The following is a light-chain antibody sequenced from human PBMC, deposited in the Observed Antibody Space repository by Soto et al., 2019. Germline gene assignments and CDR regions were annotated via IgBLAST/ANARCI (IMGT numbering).Light chain of an antibody. CDR1: QSIASNF. J-gene: IGKJ5*01. V-gene: IGKV3-20*01. Sequence: EIVLTQSPGTLSLSPGERATLSCRAIQSIASNFLAWYQQRPGQAPRLLIYIASSRASGIPDRFSGSGSGTDFTLTISKLEPEDFAVYYCQQYGSSLITFGQGTRLEIK. CDR3: QQYGSSLIT. CDR2: IAS.